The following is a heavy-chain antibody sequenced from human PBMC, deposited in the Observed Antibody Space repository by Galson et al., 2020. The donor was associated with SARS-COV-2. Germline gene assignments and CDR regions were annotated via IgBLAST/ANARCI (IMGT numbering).Heavy chain of an antibody. CDR3: ARKSGWQQAFWY. D-gene: IGHD3-3*01. CDR1: GGYISSYY. J-gene: IGHJ4*01. Sequence: SETLSLTCTVSGGYISSYYWSWIRQTPGEGLEWIGYIFYRGSNSYSGSTNYNTSLKGRVTISVDTSKNQFSLKLSSVTAADTAVYYWARKSGWQQAFWYWCHGTLVTVSS. CDR2: IFYRGSNSYSGST. V-gene: IGHV4-59*13.